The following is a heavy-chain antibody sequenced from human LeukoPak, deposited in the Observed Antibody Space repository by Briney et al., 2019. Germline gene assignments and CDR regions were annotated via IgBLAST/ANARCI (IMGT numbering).Heavy chain of an antibody. CDR3: AREVKYGSGPFGFAY. CDR1: GGSISSGDYY. J-gene: IGHJ4*02. V-gene: IGHV4-30-4*08. CDR2: IYYSGST. D-gene: IGHD3-10*01. Sequence: SQTLSLTCTVSGGSISSGDYYWSWIRQPPGKGLEWIGYIYYSGSTYYNPSLKSRVTISVDTSKNQFSLKLSSVTAADTAVYYCAREVKYGSGPFGFAYWGQGTLVTVS.